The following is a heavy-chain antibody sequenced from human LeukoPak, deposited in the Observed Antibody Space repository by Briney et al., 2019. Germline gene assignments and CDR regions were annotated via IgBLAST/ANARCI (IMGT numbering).Heavy chain of an antibody. CDR1: GYTFTSYG. Sequence: ASVKVSCKASGYTFTSYGISWVRQAPGQGLEWMGWVSAYNGNTNYAQKLQGRVTMTTDTSTSTAYMELRSLRSDDTAVYYCAMEWRITGTVYWGQGTLVTVSS. J-gene: IGHJ4*02. CDR2: VSAYNGNT. CDR3: AMEWRITGTVY. V-gene: IGHV1-18*01. D-gene: IGHD1-20*01.